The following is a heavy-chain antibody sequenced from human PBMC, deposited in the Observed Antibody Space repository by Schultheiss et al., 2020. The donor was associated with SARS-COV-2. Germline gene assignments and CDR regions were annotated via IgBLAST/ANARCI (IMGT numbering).Heavy chain of an antibody. D-gene: IGHD2-21*02. Sequence: SETLSLTCTVSGGSISSGGYYWSWIRQHPGKGLEWIGYIYYSGSTYYNPSLKSLVTISVDTSKNQFSLKLSSVTAADTAVYYCARRDYYYYYGMDVWGQGTTVTVSS. CDR3: ARRDYYYYYGMDV. V-gene: IGHV4-31*01. CDR1: GGSISSGGYY. CDR2: IYYSGST. J-gene: IGHJ6*02.